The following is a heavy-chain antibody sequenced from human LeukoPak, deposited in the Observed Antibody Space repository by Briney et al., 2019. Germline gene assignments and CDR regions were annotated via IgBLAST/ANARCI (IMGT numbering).Heavy chain of an antibody. J-gene: IGHJ4*02. CDR2: IHSTGSPI. CDR3: ARRVGG. CDR1: GFTFSSSE. Sequence: GGSLRLSCAASGFTFSSSEMTWVRQAPGKGLEWLSYIHSTGSPIYYADSVKGRFTISRDNAKNSLYLQMNSLRAEGTAVYYCARRVGGWGQGTLVTVSS. V-gene: IGHV3-48*03. D-gene: IGHD3-10*01.